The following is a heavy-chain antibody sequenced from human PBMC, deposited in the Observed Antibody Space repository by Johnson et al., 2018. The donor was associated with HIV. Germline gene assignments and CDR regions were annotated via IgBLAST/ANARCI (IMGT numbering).Heavy chain of an antibody. V-gene: IGHV3-30*02. CDR2: IRYDGSNK. J-gene: IGHJ3*02. D-gene: IGHD3-16*02. Sequence: QVQLVESGGGVVQPGGSLRLSCAASGFTFSSYGMHWVRQAPGNGLQWVAFIRYDGSNKYYADSVKGRFTISRDNSKNTFYLQMNSLRTEDTALYYCARDRTSYGWIHDAFDIWGQGTIVTVSS. CDR1: GFTFSSYG. CDR3: ARDRTSYGWIHDAFDI.